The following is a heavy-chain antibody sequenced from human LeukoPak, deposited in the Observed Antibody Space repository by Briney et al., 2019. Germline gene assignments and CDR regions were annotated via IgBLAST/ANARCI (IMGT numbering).Heavy chain of an antibody. V-gene: IGHV3-53*01. CDR2: FYVDGRA. CDR1: GFSVGGNY. D-gene: IGHD2-8*01. J-gene: IGHJ3*02. CDR3: ARDRRRLRGQNGDGDAFDI. Sequence: GGSLRLSCTASGFSVGGNYISWVRQAPGKGLEWVSIFYVDGRAFHAASVKGRFTMSRDISKNSVDLQMNSLRAEDTAVYFCARDRRRLRGQNGDGDAFDIWGQGTRVTVSS.